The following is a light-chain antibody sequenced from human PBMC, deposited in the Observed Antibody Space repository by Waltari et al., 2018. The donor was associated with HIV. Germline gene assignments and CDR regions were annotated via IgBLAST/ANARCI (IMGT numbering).Light chain of an antibody. CDR3: QQYDKLPS. CDR1: HTINKW. CDR2: KAS. Sequence: DILLTQSPSTLAAFVGDRVTITCRASHTINKWLAWYQQRPGDPPKLLITKASTLEVGVPTRFRGRGSETEFTLTIDTLQPDDFAVYYCQQYDKLPSFGQGTRLE. V-gene: IGKV1-5*03. J-gene: IGKJ5*01.